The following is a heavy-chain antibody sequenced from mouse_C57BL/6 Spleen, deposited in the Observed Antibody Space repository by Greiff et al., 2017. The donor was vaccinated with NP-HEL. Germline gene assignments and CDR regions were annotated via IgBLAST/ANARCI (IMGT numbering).Heavy chain of an antibody. V-gene: IGHV5-4*03. CDR2: ISDGGSYT. J-gene: IGHJ2*01. Sequence: EVKLVESGGGLVKPGGSLKLSCAASGFTFSSYAMSWVRQTPEKRLEWVATISDGGSYTYYPDNVKGRFTISRDNAKNNLYLQMSHLKSEDTAMYYCARAWRGVFDYWGQGTTLTVSS. CDR3: ARAWRGVFDY. CDR1: GFTFSSYA.